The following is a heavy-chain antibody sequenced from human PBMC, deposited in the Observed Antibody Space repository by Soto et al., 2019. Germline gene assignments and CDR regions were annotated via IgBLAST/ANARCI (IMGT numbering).Heavy chain of an antibody. D-gene: IGHD6-13*01. CDR2: ISAYNGNT. CDR1: CYTLTSHG. V-gene: IGHV1-18*01. J-gene: IGHJ6*02. CDR3: ARDGIAAAGTYWNYHYYGLDV. Sequence: ASVEGSFKASCYTLTSHGISWVRQAPGQRLEGMGWISAYNGNTNYAQKLQGRVTMTTDTSTSTAYMELRSLRSDDTAVYYCARDGIAAAGTYWNYHYYGLDVWGQGTTVTVSS.